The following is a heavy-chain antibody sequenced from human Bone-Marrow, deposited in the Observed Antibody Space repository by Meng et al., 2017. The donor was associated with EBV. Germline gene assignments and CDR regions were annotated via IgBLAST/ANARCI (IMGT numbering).Heavy chain of an antibody. D-gene: IGHD3-10*01. CDR1: GFSLTTSGVG. Sequence: ITRKESAPPLVKPTQTLTLTCTFSGFSLTTSGVGVCWIRQPPGKALEWLALIYWDDDKRYSPSLKNRLTITKDTSKNQVVLTMTNMDPVDTATYYCARYYGSGSYYNPTDFWGQGTLVTVSS. CDR2: IYWDDDK. V-gene: IGHV2-5*02. J-gene: IGHJ4*02. CDR3: ARYYGSGSYYNPTDF.